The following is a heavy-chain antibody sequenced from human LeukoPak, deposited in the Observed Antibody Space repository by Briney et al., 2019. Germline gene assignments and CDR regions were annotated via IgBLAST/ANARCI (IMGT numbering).Heavy chain of an antibody. D-gene: IGHD3-3*01. Sequence: ASVRVSCKXSGYTFTHYGISWVQQAPGHGLEWMGRISIYNGNTDYAQKLRGRVTMTTDTSTSTAYMELRSLRSDDTAVYYCARITYDFWSGYYMPDDPWGQGTLVTVSS. J-gene: IGHJ5*02. V-gene: IGHV1-18*01. CDR3: ARITYDFWSGYYMPDDP. CDR2: ISIYNGNT. CDR1: GYTFTHYG.